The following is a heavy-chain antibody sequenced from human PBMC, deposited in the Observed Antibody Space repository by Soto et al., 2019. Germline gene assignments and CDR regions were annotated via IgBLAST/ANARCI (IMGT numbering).Heavy chain of an antibody. Sequence: SETLSLTCTVSSDSISSYYWVWIRQSPGKGLEWIGYTDYSGNTNYNPSLKSRVTISGDTSKNQFSLRLSSVTAADTAVYYCARAVGDPLYYLDYWGQGTLVTAPQ. V-gene: IGHV4-59*08. D-gene: IGHD6-19*01. CDR1: SDSISSYY. CDR2: TDYSGNT. CDR3: ARAVGDPLYYLDY. J-gene: IGHJ4*02.